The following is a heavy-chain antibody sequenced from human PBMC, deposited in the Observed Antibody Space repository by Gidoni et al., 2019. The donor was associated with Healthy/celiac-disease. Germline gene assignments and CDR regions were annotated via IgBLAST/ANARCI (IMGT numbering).Heavy chain of an antibody. CDR1: GFTFSSYE. V-gene: IGHV3-48*03. D-gene: IGHD2-21*02. CDR3: ARGLLAYCGGDCYGDNWFDP. J-gene: IGHJ5*02. CDR2: ISSSGSTI. Sequence: EVQLVASGGGLVQPGGSLRLSCAASGFTFSSYEMTWVRQAPGKGLEWVSYISSSGSTIYYADSVKGRFTISRDNAKNSLYLQMNSLRAEDTAVYYCARGLLAYCGGDCYGDNWFDPWGQGTLVTVSS.